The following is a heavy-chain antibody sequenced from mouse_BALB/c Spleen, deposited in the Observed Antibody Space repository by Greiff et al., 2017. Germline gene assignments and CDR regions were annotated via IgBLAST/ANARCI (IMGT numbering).Heavy chain of an antibody. CDR3: ARDGYYMGYYAMDY. D-gene: IGHD2-12*01. V-gene: IGHV2-9*02. J-gene: IGHJ4*01. CDR1: GFSLTSYG. Sequence: VMLVESGPGLVAPSQSLSITCTVSGFSLTSYGVHWVRQPPGKGLEWLGVIWAGGSTNYNSALMSRLSISKDNSKSQVFLKMNSLQTDDTAMYYCARDGYYMGYYAMDYWGQGTSVAVSS. CDR2: IWAGGST.